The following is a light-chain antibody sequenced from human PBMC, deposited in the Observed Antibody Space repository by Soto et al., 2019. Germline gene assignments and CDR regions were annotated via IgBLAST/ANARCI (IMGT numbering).Light chain of an antibody. CDR1: QNVGSY. J-gene: IGKJ1*01. CDR3: QQTYTLPRT. CDR2: GAL. Sequence: IQMTQSPSALSASVGDRVTITCRASQNVGSYLNWYQQKSGKAPTLLIYGALSLHRGVPSRFDGGGSGTEFTLTINGLQPEDFATYYCQQTYTLPRTFAQGTKVDIK. V-gene: IGKV1-39*01.